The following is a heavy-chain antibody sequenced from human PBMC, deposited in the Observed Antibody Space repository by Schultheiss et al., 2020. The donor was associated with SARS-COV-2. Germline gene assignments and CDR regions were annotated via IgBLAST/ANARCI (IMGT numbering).Heavy chain of an antibody. CDR1: GGSISSYY. V-gene: IGHV4-59*08. CDR2: IYHSGST. J-gene: IGHJ4*02. CDR3: ARQRYSSGWTDY. Sequence: SETLSLTCTVSGGSISSYYWSWIRQPPGKGLEWIGYIYHSGSTYYNPSLKSRVTISVDTSKNQFSLKLSSVTAADTAVYYCARQRYSSGWTDYWGQGTLVTVSS. D-gene: IGHD6-19*01.